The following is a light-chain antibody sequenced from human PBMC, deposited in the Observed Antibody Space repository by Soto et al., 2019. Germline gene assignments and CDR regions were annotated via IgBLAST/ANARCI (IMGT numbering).Light chain of an antibody. CDR3: GSYSSTTTREV. CDR2: EVT. V-gene: IGLV2-14*01. J-gene: IGLJ1*01. Sequence: TGASSDVGGYNFVSWYQHHPGTPPKLIIYEVTHRPSGVSHRFSGSKSANTASLTISGLQVEDEADYFCGSYSSTTTREVFGTGTKVTVL. CDR1: SSDVGGYNF.